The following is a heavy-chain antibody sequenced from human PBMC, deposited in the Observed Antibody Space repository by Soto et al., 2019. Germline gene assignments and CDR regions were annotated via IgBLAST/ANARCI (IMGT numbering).Heavy chain of an antibody. CDR2: IYPSGST. Sequence: SETLSLTCTVSGGSISGHSWIWIRQPAGKGLEWVGHIYPSGSTSYNPSLKSRVTMSLDTSNNQFFLDLTSVTTADTAVFFCVRGRSYSVYDVWGPGILVTVSS. J-gene: IGHJ4*02. CDR1: GGSISGHS. D-gene: IGHD5-12*01. V-gene: IGHV4-4*07. CDR3: VRGRSYSVYDV.